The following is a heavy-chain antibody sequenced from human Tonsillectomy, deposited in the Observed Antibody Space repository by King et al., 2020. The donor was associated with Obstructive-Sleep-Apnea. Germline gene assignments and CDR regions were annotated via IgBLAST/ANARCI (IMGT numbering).Heavy chain of an antibody. CDR2: ISSGSGYI. CDR1: GFTFSSYN. D-gene: IGHD6-13*01. CDR3: ATALAAAAPFDS. Sequence: VQLVESGGGLVKPGGSLRLSCAASGFTFSSYNMNWVRQAPGKGLEWVSSISSGSGYIYYTDSVKGRFSISRDNAKNSLYLQMNSLRVEDSAVYYCATALAAAAPFDSWGQGTLVTVSS. V-gene: IGHV3-21*06. J-gene: IGHJ4*02.